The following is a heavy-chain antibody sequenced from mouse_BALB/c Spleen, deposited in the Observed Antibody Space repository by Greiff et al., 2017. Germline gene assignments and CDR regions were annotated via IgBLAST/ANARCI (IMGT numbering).Heavy chain of an antibody. CDR1: GYSFTGYY. CDR2: INPYNGAT. J-gene: IGHJ4*01. D-gene: IGHD1-1*01. V-gene: IGHV1-31*01. Sequence: EVKLVESGPELVKPGASVKISCKASGYSFTGYYMHWVKQSHVKSLEWIGRINPYNGATSYNQNFKDKASLTVDKSSSTAYMELHSLTSEDSAVYYCARHYGDYYAMDYWGQGTSVTVSS. CDR3: ARHYGDYYAMDY.